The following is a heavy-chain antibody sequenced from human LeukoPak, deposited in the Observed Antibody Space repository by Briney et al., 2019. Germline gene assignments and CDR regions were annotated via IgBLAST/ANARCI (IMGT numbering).Heavy chain of an antibody. CDR1: GGSISSYY. D-gene: IGHD5-18*01. CDR2: IYYSGST. V-gene: IGHV4-59*12. J-gene: IGHJ4*02. Sequence: SETLSLTCTVSGGSISSYYWSWIRQPPGKGLEWIGYIYYSGSTNYNPSLKSRVTISVDTSKNQFSLKLSSVTAADTAVYYCARGDVDTAMARLFDYWGQGTLVTVSS. CDR3: ARGDVDTAMARLFDY.